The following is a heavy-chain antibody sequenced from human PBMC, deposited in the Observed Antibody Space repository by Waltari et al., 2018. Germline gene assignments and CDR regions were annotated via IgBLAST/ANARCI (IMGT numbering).Heavy chain of an antibody. D-gene: IGHD4-17*01. V-gene: IGHV1-8*03. J-gene: IGHJ3*02. CDR1: GYTFTSYD. CDR2: MNPNSGNT. Sequence: QVQLVQSGAEVKKPGASVKVSCKASGYTFTSYDINWVRQATGQGLEWMGWMNPNSGNTGYAQKFQGRVTITRNTSISTAYMELSSLRSEDTAVYYCARGPGYGDSRADAFDIWGQGTMVTVSS. CDR3: ARGPGYGDSRADAFDI.